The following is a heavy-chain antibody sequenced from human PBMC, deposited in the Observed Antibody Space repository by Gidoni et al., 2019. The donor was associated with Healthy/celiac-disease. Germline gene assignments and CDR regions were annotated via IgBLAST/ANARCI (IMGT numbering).Heavy chain of an antibody. Sequence: EVQRLESGGGLVQHGGSLRLSCAASGFTFSSYAMSWVRQAPGKGLGWVSAISGSDGSTYYADSVKGRFSISRDNPKNTLYLQMYSLGAEDTVVYYCAKPGYGGNFGAFRWGQGTLVTVSS. CDR3: AKPGYGGNFGAFR. V-gene: IGHV3-23*01. CDR2: ISGSDGST. J-gene: IGHJ4*02. CDR1: GFTFSSYA. D-gene: IGHD4-17*01.